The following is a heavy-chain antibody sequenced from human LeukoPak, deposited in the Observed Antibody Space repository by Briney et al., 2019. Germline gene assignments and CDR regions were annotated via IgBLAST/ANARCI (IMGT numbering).Heavy chain of an antibody. J-gene: IGHJ4*02. V-gene: IGHV3-30-3*01. D-gene: IGHD3-22*01. CDR2: ISYGGSNK. CDR1: GFTFSSYA. CDR3: ARDPYYYYSSGYSYYFDY. Sequence: GESLKISCAASGFTFSSYAMHWVRQAPGKGLEWVAVISYGGSNKYYADSVKGRFTISRDNSKNTLYLQMNSLRAEDTAVYYCARDPYYYYSSGYSYYFDYWGQGTLVSVSS.